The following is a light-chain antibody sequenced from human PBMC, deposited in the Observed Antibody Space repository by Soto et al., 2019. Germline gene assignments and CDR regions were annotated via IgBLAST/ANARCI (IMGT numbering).Light chain of an antibody. CDR3: QSYDSSIDVV. J-gene: IGLJ2*01. CDR1: SGSIASNY. V-gene: IGLV6-57*04. CDR2: EDN. Sequence: NFMLTQPHSVSESPGKTVTISCTRSSGSIASNYVQWYPQRPGSAPTTVIYEDNQRPSGVPDRFSGSIDSSSNSASLTISGLKTEDEADYYCQSYDSSIDVVFGGGTKLTVL.